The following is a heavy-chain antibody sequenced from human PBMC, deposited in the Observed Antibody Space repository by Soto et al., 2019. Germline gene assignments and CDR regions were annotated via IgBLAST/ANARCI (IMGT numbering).Heavy chain of an antibody. CDR1: GGSINSGDSY. J-gene: IGHJ4*02. Sequence: QVQLQESGPGLVRPSQTLSLTCTVSGGSINSGDSYWNWIRQHPEKGLEWIGYINYRGSTFYNPSLKSRIIISVATSKNQFPLSLSSVTAAATAVYYCARDAPGGAPYWGQGTLVTVSS. CDR2: INYRGST. V-gene: IGHV4-31*03. D-gene: IGHD2-2*01. CDR3: ARDAPGGAPY.